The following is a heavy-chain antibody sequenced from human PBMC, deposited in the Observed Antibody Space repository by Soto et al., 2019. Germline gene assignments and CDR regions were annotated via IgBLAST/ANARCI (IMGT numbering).Heavy chain of an antibody. CDR3: ARSRVDCSGGSCYSGENAFDI. D-gene: IGHD2-15*01. V-gene: IGHV4-59*01. Sequence: PSETLSLTCTVSGGSISSYYWSWIRQPPGKGLEWVGYIYYSGSTNYNPSLKSRVTISVDTSKNQFSLKLSSVTAADTAVYYCARSRVDCSGGSCYSGENAFDIWGQGTMVTVSS. CDR2: IYYSGST. J-gene: IGHJ3*02. CDR1: GGSISSYY.